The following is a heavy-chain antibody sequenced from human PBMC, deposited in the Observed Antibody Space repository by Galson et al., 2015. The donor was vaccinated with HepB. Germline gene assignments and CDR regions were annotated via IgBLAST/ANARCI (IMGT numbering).Heavy chain of an antibody. D-gene: IGHD6-19*01. CDR3: ARDTNLDYSSGWYGFGFGYFDY. Sequence: SLRLSCAASGFTFSSYAMHWVRQAPGKGLEWVAVISYDGSNKYYADSVKGRFTISRDNSKNTLYLQMNSLRAEDTAVYYCARDTNLDYSSGWYGFGFGYFDYWGQGTLVTVSS. CDR1: GFTFSSYA. CDR2: ISYDGSNK. V-gene: IGHV3-30-3*01. J-gene: IGHJ4*02.